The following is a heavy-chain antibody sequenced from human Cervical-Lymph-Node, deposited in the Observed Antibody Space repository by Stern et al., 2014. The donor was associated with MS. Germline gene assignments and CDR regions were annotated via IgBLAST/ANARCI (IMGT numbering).Heavy chain of an antibody. CDR3: ARGHHAFDI. J-gene: IGHJ3*02. Sequence: DQLVESGAGVVQPGRSLRLSCAASGYTFSSYGMNWVRQAPGKGLEWVAVIWYDGSKQYYADSVTGRLTISRNHSTNPRNRQRPSVRAEDTAVYCCARGHHAFDIWGQGTMVTVSS. CDR2: IWYDGSKQ. CDR1: GYTFSSYG. V-gene: IGHV3-33*01.